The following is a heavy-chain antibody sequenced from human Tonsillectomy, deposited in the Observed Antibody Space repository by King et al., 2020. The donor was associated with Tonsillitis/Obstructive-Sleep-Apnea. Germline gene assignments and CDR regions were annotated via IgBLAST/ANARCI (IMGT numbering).Heavy chain of an antibody. Sequence: HVQLVQSGAEVKKPGASVKVSCTASGYTFTSYGISWVRQAPGQGLEWMGWISPYNGNTKNAQQLQGRVTMTTDTSTSTAYMELRSLRSDDTAVYYCARVFCGGDCYPFDYWGQGTLVTVSS. V-gene: IGHV1-18*01. J-gene: IGHJ4*02. CDR2: ISPYNGNT. CDR3: ARVFCGGDCYPFDY. D-gene: IGHD2-21*01. CDR1: GYTFTSYG.